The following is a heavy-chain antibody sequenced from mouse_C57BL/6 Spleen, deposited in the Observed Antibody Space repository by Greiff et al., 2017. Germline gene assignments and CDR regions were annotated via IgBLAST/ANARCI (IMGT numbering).Heavy chain of an antibody. CDR3: ARSYYYGSRGYFDV. CDR1: GYTFTSYW. V-gene: IGHV1-50*01. CDR2: IDPSDSYT. Sequence: QVQLKQPGAELVKPGASVKLSCKASGYTFTSYWMQWVKQRPGQVLEWIGEIDPSDSYTNYNQKFKGKATLTVDTSSSTAYMQLSSLTSEDSAVYYCARSYYYGSRGYFDVWGTGTTVTVSS. D-gene: IGHD1-1*01. J-gene: IGHJ1*03.